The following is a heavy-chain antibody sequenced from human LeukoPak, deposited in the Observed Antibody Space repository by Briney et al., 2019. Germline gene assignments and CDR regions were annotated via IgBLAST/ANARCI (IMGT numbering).Heavy chain of an antibody. CDR3: ARAGPQYSSGWLGY. CDR1: GGSISSGGYS. J-gene: IGHJ4*02. CDR2: IYHSGSA. V-gene: IGHV4-30-2*01. Sequence: SETLSLTCAVSGGSISSGGYSWSWIRQPPGKGLEWIGYIYHSGSAYYNPSLKSRVTISVDRSKNQFSLKLSSVTAADTAVYYCARAGPQYSSGWLGYWGQGTLVTVSS. D-gene: IGHD6-19*01.